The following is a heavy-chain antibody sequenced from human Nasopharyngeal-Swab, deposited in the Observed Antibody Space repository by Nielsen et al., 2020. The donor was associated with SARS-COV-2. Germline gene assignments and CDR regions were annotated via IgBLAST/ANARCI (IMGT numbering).Heavy chain of an antibody. D-gene: IGHD3-10*01. V-gene: IGHV7-4-1*02. CDR2: INTNTGNP. J-gene: IGHJ6*02. CDR3: ARERRYGSGSYYYYYGMDV. Sequence: WVRQAPGQGLEWMGWINTNTGNPTYAQGFTGRFVFSLDTSVSTAYLQISSLKAEDTAVYYCARERRYGSGSYYYYYGMDVWGQGTTVTVSS.